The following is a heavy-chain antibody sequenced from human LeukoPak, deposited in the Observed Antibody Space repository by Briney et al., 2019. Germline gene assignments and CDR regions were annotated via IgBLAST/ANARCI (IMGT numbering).Heavy chain of an antibody. CDR3: AREYCSSTSCYGVDY. J-gene: IGHJ4*02. CDR2: ISAYNGNT. V-gene: IGHV1-18*01. D-gene: IGHD2-2*01. CDR1: GYTLSSYG. Sequence: ASVKVSCKPSGYTLSSYGISWVRQAPGQGLEWMGLISAYNGNTNHAQKFQGRVTMTTDTSTSTAYMELRSLRSDDTAVYYCAREYCSSTSCYGVDYWGQGTLVTVSS.